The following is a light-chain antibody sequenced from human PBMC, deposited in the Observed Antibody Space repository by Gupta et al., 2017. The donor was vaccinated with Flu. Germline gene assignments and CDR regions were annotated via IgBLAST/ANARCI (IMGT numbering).Light chain of an antibody. J-gene: IGKJ2*01. Sequence: GDRVTITSLASQNISSYLNWYQQKPGKAPKLLIYAASSLQSGVPARFSGSGSGTDFTLTISSLQPEDFATYYCQQGYRTPRTFGQETKLEIK. V-gene: IGKV1-39*01. CDR1: QNISSY. CDR3: QQGYRTPRT. CDR2: AAS.